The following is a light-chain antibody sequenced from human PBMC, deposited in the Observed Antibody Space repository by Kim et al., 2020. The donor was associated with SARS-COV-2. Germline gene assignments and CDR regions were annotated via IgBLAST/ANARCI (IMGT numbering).Light chain of an antibody. Sequence: SVADRVTITYRASQDIKTWLGWYQQKPGKAPKLLIYGASNVQSGVPSRFSGSGSGTDFSLTISRLQPDDCATYYCQQANSFPPWTFGQGTKVDIK. CDR1: QDIKTW. CDR3: QQANSFPPWT. V-gene: IGKV1-12*01. J-gene: IGKJ1*01. CDR2: GAS.